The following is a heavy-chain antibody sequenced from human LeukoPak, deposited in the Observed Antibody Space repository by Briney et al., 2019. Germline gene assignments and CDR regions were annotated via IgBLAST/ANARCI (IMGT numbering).Heavy chain of an antibody. V-gene: IGHV3-48*01. J-gene: IGHJ4*02. CDR3: AGRSGPDDY. CDR2: ISSSSGTI. CDR1: GFTFSNYS. D-gene: IGHD2-15*01. Sequence: PGGSLRLSYAASGFTFSNYSMNWVRQAPGKGLEWVSYISSSSGTINYADFVKGRFTISRDNAKNSLYLQMNSLRVEDTAVYYCAGRSGPDDYWGQGTLVTVSS.